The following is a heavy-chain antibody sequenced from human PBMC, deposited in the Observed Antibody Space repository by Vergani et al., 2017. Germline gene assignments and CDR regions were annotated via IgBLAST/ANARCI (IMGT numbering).Heavy chain of an antibody. V-gene: IGHV1-69*04. Sequence: QVQLVQSGAEVKKPGSSVKVSCKASGGTFSSYAISWVRQAPGQGLEWMGRIIPILGIANYAQKFQGRVTITADKSTSTAYMELSSLRSEDTAVYYCAREAPTYYYDSSGYRWGQGTLVTVSS. CDR1: GGTFSSYA. D-gene: IGHD3-22*01. CDR2: IIPILGIA. CDR3: AREAPTYYYDSSGYR. J-gene: IGHJ4*02.